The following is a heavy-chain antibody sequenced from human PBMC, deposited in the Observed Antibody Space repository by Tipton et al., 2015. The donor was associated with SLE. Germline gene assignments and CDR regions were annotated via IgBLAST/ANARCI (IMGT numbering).Heavy chain of an antibody. Sequence: TLSLTCTVSGASISSHYWSWIRQPPGKGLEWIGRLYSSGPTYYNPSLKSRVTMSVDSAKNHFSLKLTSVTAADTAVYYCARDDGYNSGRGFDYWGQGTLVTVSS. J-gene: IGHJ4*02. CDR3: ARDDGYNSGRGFDY. D-gene: IGHD6-19*01. V-gene: IGHV4-4*07. CDR1: GASISSHY. CDR2: LYSSGPT.